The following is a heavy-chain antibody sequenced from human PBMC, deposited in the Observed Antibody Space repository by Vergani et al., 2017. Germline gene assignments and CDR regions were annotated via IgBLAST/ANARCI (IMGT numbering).Heavy chain of an antibody. V-gene: IGHV3-23*01. Sequence: EVQLLESGGDLVQPGGSLRLSCAASGFTFIMHAMSWVRQAPGKGLEWVSTITGSGGTTYYADSFKGRFTISRDNFKDTVYLQMNNLRADDTGVYYCAKDRFLNEKYYFDHWGQGALVTVSS. D-gene: IGHD1-1*01. J-gene: IGHJ4*02. CDR3: AKDRFLNEKYYFDH. CDR2: ITGSGGTT. CDR1: GFTFIMHA.